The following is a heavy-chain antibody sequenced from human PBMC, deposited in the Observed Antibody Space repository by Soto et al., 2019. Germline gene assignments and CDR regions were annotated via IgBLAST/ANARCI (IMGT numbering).Heavy chain of an antibody. CDR2: INHSRST. V-gene: IGHV4-34*02. Sequence: GPPQQWGAGLLKPSETLSRTCAVYGEYFRGYYWSRIRKPPGKGLRWIGEINHSRSTNYNPSLDSLVTIALDTSKYQFSLKLSSVTAAATAIYLGAGNMAGPISTFDYRGQGALGTVAS. J-gene: IGHJ4*02. CDR1: GEYFRGYY. CDR3: AGNMAGPISTFDY. D-gene: IGHD2-2*01.